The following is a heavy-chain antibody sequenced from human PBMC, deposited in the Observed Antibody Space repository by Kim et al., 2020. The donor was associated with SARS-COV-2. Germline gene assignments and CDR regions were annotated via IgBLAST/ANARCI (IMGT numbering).Heavy chain of an antibody. CDR3: ARSIYDSSGYYDY. Sequence: CADSVKGRFTISRDNAKNSLYLQMNSLRAEDTAVYYCARSIYDSSGYYDYWGQGTLVTVSS. V-gene: IGHV3-21*01. J-gene: IGHJ4*02. D-gene: IGHD3-22*01.